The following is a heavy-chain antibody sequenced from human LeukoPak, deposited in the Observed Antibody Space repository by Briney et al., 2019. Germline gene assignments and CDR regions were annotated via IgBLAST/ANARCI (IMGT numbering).Heavy chain of an antibody. CDR3: ARESIAAAGTGFDY. D-gene: IGHD6-13*01. J-gene: IGHJ4*02. Sequence: GGSLRLSCAASGFTFSSYSMNWVRQAPGKGLEWVSSISSSSSYIYYADSVKGRFTISRDNAKNSLYLQMNSLRAEDTAVYYCARESIAAAGTGFDYWGQGTLVTVSS. CDR1: GFTFSSYS. CDR2: ISSSSSYI. V-gene: IGHV3-21*01.